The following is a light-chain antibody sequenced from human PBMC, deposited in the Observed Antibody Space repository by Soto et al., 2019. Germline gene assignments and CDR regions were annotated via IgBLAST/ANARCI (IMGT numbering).Light chain of an antibody. CDR1: TGAVTSGNY. CDR3: LLYYGGAQLV. Sequence: QTVVTQEPSLTVSPGGTVTLTCASSTGAVTSGNYPSWFQQRPGQAPRTLIYTTNSKHSWTPGRFSGSLLGDKAALTLSGVQPEDEADYYCLLYYGGAQLVFGGGTQLTVL. J-gene: IGLJ3*02. V-gene: IGLV7-43*01. CDR2: TTN.